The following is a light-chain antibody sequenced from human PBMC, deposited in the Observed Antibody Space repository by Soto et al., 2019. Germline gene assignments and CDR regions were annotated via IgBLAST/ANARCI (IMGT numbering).Light chain of an antibody. Sequence: ESVLTQSPGTLSLSRGERATLSCRASQSVGSSYLAWYQQKPGQAPRLLIFGASSRAAGIPDRFSGSGSGTGFTLTLSRLEPEDFAVYYCQQYGGSPGTFGQGTKVEVK. CDR1: QSVGSSY. CDR2: GAS. J-gene: IGKJ1*01. V-gene: IGKV3-20*01. CDR3: QQYGGSPGT.